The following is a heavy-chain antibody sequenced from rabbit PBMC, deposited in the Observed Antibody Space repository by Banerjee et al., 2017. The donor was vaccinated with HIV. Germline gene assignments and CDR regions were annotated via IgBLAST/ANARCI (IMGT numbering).Heavy chain of an antibody. D-gene: IGHD1-1*01. CDR2: IYTSSGST. Sequence: QQQLEESGGGLVKPGGTLTLTCKASGIDFSSYYYMCWVRQAPGKGLELIACIYTSSGSTWYASWVNGRFTISRSTSLNTVDLKVTSLTGADTATYFCARFFPPNSAYRYYGMDLWGQGTLVTVS. CDR1: GIDFSSYYY. CDR3: ARFFPPNSAYRYYGMDL. V-gene: IGHV1S43*01. J-gene: IGHJ6*01.